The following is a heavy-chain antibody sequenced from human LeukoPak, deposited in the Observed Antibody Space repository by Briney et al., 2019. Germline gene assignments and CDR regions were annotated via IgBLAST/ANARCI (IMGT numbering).Heavy chain of an antibody. CDR2: INPNSGGT. J-gene: IGHJ4*02. V-gene: IGHV1-2*02. CDR1: GYTFTGYY. D-gene: IGHD3-10*01. Sequence: ASVKVSCKASGYTFTGYYMHWVRQARGQGREWMGWINPNSGGTNYAQKFQGRVTMTRDTSISTAYMELSRLRSDDTAVYYCARHTSLLWFGELSYFDYWGQGTLVTVSS. CDR3: ARHTSLLWFGELSYFDY.